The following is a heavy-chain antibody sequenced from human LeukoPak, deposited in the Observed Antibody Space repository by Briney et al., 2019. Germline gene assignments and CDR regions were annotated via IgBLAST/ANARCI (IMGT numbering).Heavy chain of an antibody. CDR2: INPSGGST. CDR1: GYTFTDYY. CDR3: ARDGKEYYFDY. D-gene: IGHD1-26*01. Sequence: ASVKVSCKASGYTFTDYYIHWVRQAPGQGLEWMGIINPSGGSTSYAQKFQGRVTMTRDMSTSTVYMELSSLRSEDTAVYYCARDGKEYYFDYWGQGTLVTVSS. V-gene: IGHV1-46*01. J-gene: IGHJ4*02.